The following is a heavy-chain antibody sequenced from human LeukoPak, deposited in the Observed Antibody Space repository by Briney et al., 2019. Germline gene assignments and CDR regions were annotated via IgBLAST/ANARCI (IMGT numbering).Heavy chain of an antibody. CDR2: INPSGGNR. V-gene: IGHV1-46*01. D-gene: IGHD3-3*01. CDR3: ARDPVSYDFWRGYYDY. CDR1: GYTFTSYF. Sequence: ASVKVSCKASGYTFTSYFMHWVRRAPGQGLEWMGVINPSGGNRNYAQKFQGRVTMTRDTSTSTVYMALSSLRSEDTAVYYCARDPVSYDFWRGYYDYWGQGTLVTVSS. J-gene: IGHJ4*02.